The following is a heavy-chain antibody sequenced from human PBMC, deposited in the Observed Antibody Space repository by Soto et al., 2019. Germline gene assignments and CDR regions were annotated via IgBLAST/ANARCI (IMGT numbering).Heavy chain of an antibody. Sequence: ASVKVSCKASGYTFTSYGISWVRQAPGQGLEWMGWISAYNGNTNYAPKLQGRVTMTTDTSTSTAYMELRSLRSDDTAVYYCARVQIFGVVYYYYMDVWGKGTTVTVSS. CDR2: ISAYNGNT. CDR3: ARVQIFGVVYYYYMDV. V-gene: IGHV1-18*01. D-gene: IGHD3-3*01. J-gene: IGHJ6*03. CDR1: GYTFTSYG.